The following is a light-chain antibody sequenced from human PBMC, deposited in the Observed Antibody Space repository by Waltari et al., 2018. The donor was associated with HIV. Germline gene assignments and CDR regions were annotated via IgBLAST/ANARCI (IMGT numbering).Light chain of an antibody. V-gene: IGLV2-14*03. Sequence: AVTQPASVSGLPGQSTTISCTGGDSDFGLYNFVPWYQQHSGKPPKLILYDVASRASGVSDRFSGAISGNTASLTISGLRAEDEAHYYCASFTGDNTVMFGGGTEVTVL. CDR1: DSDFGLYNF. CDR2: DVA. J-gene: IGLJ3*02. CDR3: ASFTGDNTVM.